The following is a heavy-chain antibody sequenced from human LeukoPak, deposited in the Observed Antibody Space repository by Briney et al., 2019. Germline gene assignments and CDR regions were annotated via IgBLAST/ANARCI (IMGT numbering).Heavy chain of an antibody. CDR1: RFSFHSYA. D-gene: IGHD6-13*01. V-gene: IGHV3-30-3*01. CDR3: ARDGPGIAAAGIGY. J-gene: IGHJ4*02. CDR2: ISYDGSNK. Sequence: HPGGSLRLSCAASRFSFHSYAMHWVRQAPGKGLEWVAVISYDGSNKYYADSVKGRFIISRDNSKNKLYLQMNSLRAEDTAVYYCARDGPGIAAAGIGYWGQGTLVTVSS.